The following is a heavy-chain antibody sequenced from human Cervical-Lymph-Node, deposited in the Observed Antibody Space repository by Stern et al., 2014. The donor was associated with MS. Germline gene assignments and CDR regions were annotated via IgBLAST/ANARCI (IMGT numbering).Heavy chain of an antibody. Sequence: QLQLQESGPGLVKPSQTLSLTCTLSGVSISSDDYFWTWVRQPAGKGLEXIGRIYPSGGASYSRSLRSRVTLSLDTSRNQLFLQMDSVTAADTAVYYCARVANYYDSDTYRAGIDYWGQGTLVTVSS. D-gene: IGHD3-22*01. CDR3: ARVANYYDSDTYRAGIDY. CDR2: IYPSGGA. J-gene: IGHJ4*02. CDR1: GVSISSDDYF. V-gene: IGHV4-61*02.